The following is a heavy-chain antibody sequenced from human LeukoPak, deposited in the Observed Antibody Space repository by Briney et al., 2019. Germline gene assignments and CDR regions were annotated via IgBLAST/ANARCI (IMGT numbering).Heavy chain of an antibody. J-gene: IGHJ4*02. CDR2: ISGSTSYI. CDR3: ARGSDFVWGSYRPYFDY. Sequence: PGGSLRLSCAASGFAFSDYSMHWVRQAPGKGLEWVSSISGSTSYIYYADSVRGRFTISRDNAKNSLYLQMNSLRAEDTAVYYCARGSDFVWGSYRPYFDYWGQGTLVTVSS. D-gene: IGHD3-16*02. V-gene: IGHV3-21*01. CDR1: GFAFSDYS.